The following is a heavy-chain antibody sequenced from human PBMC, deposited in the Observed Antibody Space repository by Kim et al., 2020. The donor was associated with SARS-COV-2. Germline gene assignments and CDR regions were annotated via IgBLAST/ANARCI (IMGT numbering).Heavy chain of an antibody. J-gene: IGHJ3*01. CDR3: ARGRAYPSGSFYNVDA. CDR2: IYYRGYT. CDR1: GASIDSGNYH. D-gene: IGHD3-10*01. Sequence: SETLSLTCIVSGASIDSGNYHWSWVRQHPVKGLEWIAHIYYRGYTYYNPYLKSRVTISLDTSKNHLSLTLSSVTAADTAVYYCARGRAYPSGSFYNVDA. V-gene: IGHV4-31*03.